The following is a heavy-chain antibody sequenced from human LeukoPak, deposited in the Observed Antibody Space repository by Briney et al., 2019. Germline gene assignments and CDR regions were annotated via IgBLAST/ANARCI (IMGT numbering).Heavy chain of an antibody. J-gene: IGHJ6*03. CDR2: IYYSGCT. CDR3: ARGGSVAVRSNYFYMDV. D-gene: IGHD6-6*01. CDR1: GGSISSYY. Sequence: SETLSLTCTVSGGSISSYYWSWIRQPPGKGLEWLGCIYYSGCTNYNPSLKSRVTISVDTSKNQFSLKLSSVTAADTAVYYCARGGSVAVRSNYFYMDVWGKGTTVTVSS. V-gene: IGHV4-59*01.